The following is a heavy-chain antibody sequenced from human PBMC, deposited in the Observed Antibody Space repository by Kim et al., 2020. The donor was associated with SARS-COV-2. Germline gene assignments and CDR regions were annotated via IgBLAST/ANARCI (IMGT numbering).Heavy chain of an antibody. J-gene: IGHJ4*02. CDR2: ISWNSGSI. D-gene: IGHD3-22*01. CDR3: AKDKGDYYDSSGHLGGFDY. Sequence: GGSLRLSCAASGFTFDDYAMHWVRQAPGKGLEWVSGISWNSGSIGYADSVKGRFTISRDNAKNSLYLQMNSLRAEDTALYYCAKDKGDYYDSSGHLGGFDYWGQGTLVTVSS. CDR1: GFTFDDYA. V-gene: IGHV3-9*01.